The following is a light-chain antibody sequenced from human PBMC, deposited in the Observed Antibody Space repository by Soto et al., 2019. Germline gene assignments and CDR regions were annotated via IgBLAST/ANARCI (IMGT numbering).Light chain of an antibody. CDR1: QTILYNSNNKHS. V-gene: IGKV4-1*01. Sequence: DIVLTQSPDSLAVSLGERATINCKSSQTILYNSNNKHSLAWYQLKPGQPPKLLIYWASIRDSGVPDRFSGSGSETDFTLTISSMQAEDVAVYYCQEYYSPPPLTFGGGTNVESK. J-gene: IGKJ4*01. CDR2: WAS. CDR3: QEYYSPPPLT.